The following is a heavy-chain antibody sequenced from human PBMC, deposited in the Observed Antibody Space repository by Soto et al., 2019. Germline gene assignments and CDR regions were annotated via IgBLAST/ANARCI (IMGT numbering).Heavy chain of an antibody. Sequence: ASVKVSCKASGYTFTSYAMHWVRQAPGQRLEWMGWINAGNGNTKYSQKLQGRVTITRDTSASTAYMELSSLRVDDTAVYYCARTRGYSDYDLDYWGQGTLVTVSS. D-gene: IGHD5-12*01. V-gene: IGHV1-3*01. J-gene: IGHJ4*02. CDR1: GYTFTSYA. CDR3: ARTRGYSDYDLDY. CDR2: INAGNGNT.